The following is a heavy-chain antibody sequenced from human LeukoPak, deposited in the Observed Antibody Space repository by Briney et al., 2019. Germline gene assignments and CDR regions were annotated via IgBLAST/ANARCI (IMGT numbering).Heavy chain of an antibody. CDR1: GGAISGYY. CDR3: ARDDESDPHADFHI. J-gene: IGHJ3*02. Sequence: SETLSLTCTVSGGAISGYYWNWIRHPPGKGPEWIGHIHHSGTTTYNPFLQSRVTISLDTPKNQFSLKVSSVTAADTAVYYCARDDESDPHADFHIWGQGTMVTVSS. V-gene: IGHV4-59*01. CDR2: IHHSGTT.